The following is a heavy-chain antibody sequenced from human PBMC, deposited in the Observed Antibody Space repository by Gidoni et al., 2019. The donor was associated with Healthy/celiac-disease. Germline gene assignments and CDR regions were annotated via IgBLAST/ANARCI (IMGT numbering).Heavy chain of an antibody. CDR1: GGTFSSYA. J-gene: IGHJ6*02. D-gene: IGHD2-15*01. V-gene: IGHV1-69*06. CDR3: ASSYCSGGSCYSFHYGMDV. CDR2: IIPIFGTA. Sequence: QVQLVQSGAEVKKPGSSVKVSCKASGGTFSSYAISWVRQAPGQGLEWMGGIIPIFGTANYAQKFQGRVTITADKSTSTAYMELSSLRSEDTAVYYCASSYCSGGSCYSFHYGMDVWGQGTTVTVSS.